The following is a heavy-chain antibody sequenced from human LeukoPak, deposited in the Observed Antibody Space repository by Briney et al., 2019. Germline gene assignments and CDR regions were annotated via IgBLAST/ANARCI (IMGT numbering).Heavy chain of an antibody. D-gene: IGHD4-17*01. V-gene: IGHV4-34*01. CDR1: GGSFSGYY. CDR2: INHSGSA. CDR3: ARGQGTVTTH. Sequence: SETLSLTCAVSGGSFSGYYWTWIRQPPGEGLEWIGEINHSGSANYNPSLKSRVTISLDTSKNQFSLKLSSVTAADTAVYYCARGQGTVTTHWGQGTLVTVSS. J-gene: IGHJ4*02.